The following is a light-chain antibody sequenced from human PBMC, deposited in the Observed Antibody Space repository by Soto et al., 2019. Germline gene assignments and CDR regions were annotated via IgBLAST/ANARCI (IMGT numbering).Light chain of an antibody. CDR1: QSVSSN. V-gene: IGKV3-15*01. CDR2: GAS. CDR3: QQYNNWPQIT. Sequence: EIVMTQSPATQSVSPAAGATLSCRASQSVSSNLAWYQQKAGQGPRLLIYGASTRATGIPARFSGSGSGTEFTLTVSSLQSEDFAVYYCQQYNNWPQITFGQGTRLEI. J-gene: IGKJ5*01.